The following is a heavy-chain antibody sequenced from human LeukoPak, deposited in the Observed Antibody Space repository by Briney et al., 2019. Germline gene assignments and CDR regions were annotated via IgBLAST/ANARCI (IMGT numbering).Heavy chain of an antibody. CDR1: GGSISSHY. J-gene: IGHJ6*03. CDR2: SYYSGSA. D-gene: IGHD2-21*01. CDR3: ARTPTFRYYYYYYYMDV. Sequence: SETLSLTCIVSGGSISSHYWSWIRQPPGKGLEWIGYSYYSGSANYNPSLNSRVTISVDTSKNQFPLKLSSVTAADTAVYYCARTPTFRYYYYYYYMDVWGRGTTVTVS. V-gene: IGHV4-59*11.